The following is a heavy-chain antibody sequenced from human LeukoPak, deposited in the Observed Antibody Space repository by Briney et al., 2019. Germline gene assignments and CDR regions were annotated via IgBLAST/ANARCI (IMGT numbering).Heavy chain of an antibody. J-gene: IGHJ6*02. CDR2: TIPIFGTA. Sequence: TLYVSCKPSGGTFSSYAISWVRQAPGQGLEWMGGTIPIFGTASSAQRFQGRVTITADESTSTAYMELSSLRSEDTAVYYCARVAAGTDYKYGMDVWGQGTTVTVSS. D-gene: IGHD6-13*01. CDR1: GGTFSSYA. CDR3: ARVAAGTDYKYGMDV. V-gene: IGHV1-69*01.